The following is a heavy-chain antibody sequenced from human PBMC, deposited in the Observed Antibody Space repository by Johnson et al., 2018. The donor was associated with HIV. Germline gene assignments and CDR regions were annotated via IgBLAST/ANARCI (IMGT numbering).Heavy chain of an antibody. J-gene: IGHJ3*02. Sequence: QVQLVESGGGVVQPGGSLRLSCAGSGFTFSSYGMHWVRQAPGKGLEWVSFIRYDGSSKYYADSVKGRFTISRDNSKNTLYLQMNSLRAEDTAVYYCARDLAGTERGNAFDIWGQGTMVTVSS. CDR1: GFTFSSYG. D-gene: IGHD1-1*01. V-gene: IGHV3-30*02. CDR2: IRYDGSSK. CDR3: ARDLAGTERGNAFDI.